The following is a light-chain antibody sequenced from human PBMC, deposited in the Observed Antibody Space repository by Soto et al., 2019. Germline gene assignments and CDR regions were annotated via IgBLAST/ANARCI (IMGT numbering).Light chain of an antibody. J-gene: IGLJ1*01. CDR1: SSNIGAGYD. CDR3: QSHDSSMSAYV. Sequence: QSVLTQPASVSGAPGQTVTISCTGSSSNIGAGYDVHWYQQLPGTAPKLLIYGNSNRPSGVPDRFSGSKSGTSASLANTGLHAEDEADFYCQSHDSSMSAYVFGTGTKLTVL. CDR2: GNS. V-gene: IGLV1-40*01.